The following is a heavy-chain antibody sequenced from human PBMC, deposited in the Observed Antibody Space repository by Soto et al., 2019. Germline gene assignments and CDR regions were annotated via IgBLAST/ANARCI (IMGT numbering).Heavy chain of an antibody. Sequence: QITLKESGPTLVKPTEPLTLTCTFSGFSLSTHGLGVGWIRQPPGKAREWLAIYFWDDDTRYSLSLKSRLTITKDTSRNQVVLTMANMDPADTATYYCARSRAAWVNAFAVWGQGTMVTVSS. V-gene: IGHV2-5*02. J-gene: IGHJ3*01. D-gene: IGHD1-26*01. CDR3: ARSRAAWVNAFAV. CDR1: GFSLSTHGLG. CDR2: YFWDDDT.